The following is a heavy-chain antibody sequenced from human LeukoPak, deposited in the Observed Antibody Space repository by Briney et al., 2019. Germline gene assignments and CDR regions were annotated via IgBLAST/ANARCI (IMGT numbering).Heavy chain of an antibody. Sequence: QTGGSLRLSCAASGFTFNSYSMNWVRQAPGKGLEWISYISSSSSTIYYADSLKGRFTISRDNSKNTLYLQMNSLRAEDTAVYYCAKDRGYSSSGWTYFDYWGQGTLVTVSS. J-gene: IGHJ4*02. CDR3: AKDRGYSSSGWTYFDY. D-gene: IGHD6-19*01. CDR1: GFTFNSYS. CDR2: ISSSSSTI. V-gene: IGHV3-48*01.